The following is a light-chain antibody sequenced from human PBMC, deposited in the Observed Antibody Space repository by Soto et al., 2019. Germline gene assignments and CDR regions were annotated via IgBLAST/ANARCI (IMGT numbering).Light chain of an antibody. CDR2: AAS. J-gene: IGKJ4*01. CDR1: QSISSSY. CDR3: QQFDSAPII. V-gene: IGKV3-20*01. Sequence: EIVLTQSPGTLSLSPGERATLSCRASQSISSSYLAWYQQKPGQAPRLLIYAASTRATGIPDRFSGSGSGTDFTLTISRLEPEDFAVYYCQQFDSAPIIFGGGTKAEIK.